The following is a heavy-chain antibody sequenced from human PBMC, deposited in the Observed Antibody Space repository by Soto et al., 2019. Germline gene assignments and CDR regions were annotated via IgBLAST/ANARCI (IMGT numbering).Heavy chain of an antibody. V-gene: IGHV4-31*03. Sequence: QVQLQESGPGLVKPSQTLCLTCSVSGASISSGNYYWSWIRQHPGKGLEWIGYIYYTGSTYYNPSLRSRITISEDMSKNHFSLRLSSVTAADTAVYYCARGREEAGGPFDYWGQGTLVTVSS. CDR2: IYYTGST. D-gene: IGHD3-10*01. CDR1: GASISSGNYY. J-gene: IGHJ4*02. CDR3: ARGREEAGGPFDY.